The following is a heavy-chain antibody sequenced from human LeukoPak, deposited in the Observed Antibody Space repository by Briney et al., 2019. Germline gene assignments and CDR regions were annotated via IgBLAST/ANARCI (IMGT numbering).Heavy chain of an antibody. J-gene: IGHJ4*02. D-gene: IGHD2-21*02. CDR2: ISIDGSNY. CDR1: GFTFNMYP. CDR3: ARGLSDSPPSFDY. Sequence: GGSLRFSCVASGFTFNMYPLHWVRQAPGKGLEWVAVISIDGSNYLDADSVKGRFTISRDNSKNTVYLQMNSLRPEDTAMYFCARGLSDSPPSFDYWGQGTLVAVSS. V-gene: IGHV3-30-3*01.